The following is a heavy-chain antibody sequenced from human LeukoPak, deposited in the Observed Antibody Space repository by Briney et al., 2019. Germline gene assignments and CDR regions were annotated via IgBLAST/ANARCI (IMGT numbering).Heavy chain of an antibody. CDR2: IYHSGAT. CDR3: ARAAGQKYGSRQSWKKSRLVGSYYFDY. J-gene: IGHJ4*02. V-gene: IGHV4-4*02. D-gene: IGHD3-10*01. CDR1: GGSISSSNW. Sequence: SETLSLTCAVSGGSISSSNWWSWVRQPPGKGLEWIGEIYHSGATYYNPSLQSRCSISVDMSKNQFSLKLGSLIVADTAVYYCARAAGQKYGSRQSWKKSRLVGSYYFDYWGQGSRVTVSS.